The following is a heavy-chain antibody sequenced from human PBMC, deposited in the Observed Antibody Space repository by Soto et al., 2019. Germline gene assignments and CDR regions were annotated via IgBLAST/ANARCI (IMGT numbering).Heavy chain of an antibody. D-gene: IGHD2-21*01. CDR3: TRGGDPYKTGH. V-gene: IGHV4-30-2*02. CDR2: MYHSGST. Sequence: SETLSLTCAVSGGSISSGGYSWSWIRQPPGKGLEWIGYMYHSGSTYYNPSLKSRVTISIDRSKNQFSLKLTSVNTADTAIYNCTRGGDPYKTGHWGQGTLVTVS. J-gene: IGHJ4*02. CDR1: GGSISSGGYS.